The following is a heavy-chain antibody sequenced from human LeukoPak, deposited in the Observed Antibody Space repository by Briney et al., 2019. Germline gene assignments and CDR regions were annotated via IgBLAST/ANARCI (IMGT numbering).Heavy chain of an antibody. J-gene: IGHJ5*02. D-gene: IGHD3-10*01. CDR2: ISYEGGTQ. CDR1: GVTLSPYG. V-gene: IGHV3-30*18. CDR3: AKEGTPQVSTWYDL. Sequence: ALRLSCAASGVTLSPYGMHWVRQAPGKGLAWVAVISYEGGTQHYADSVKGRFIISRDNPRNTLYLQMNILRTEDTAVYYCAKEGTPQVSTWYDLWGQGTQVIVSS.